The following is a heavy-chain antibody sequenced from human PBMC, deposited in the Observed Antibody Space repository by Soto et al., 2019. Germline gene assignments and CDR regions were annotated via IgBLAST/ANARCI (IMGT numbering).Heavy chain of an antibody. V-gene: IGHV4-59*12. J-gene: IGHJ4*02. CDR2: IYYSGST. Sequence: QVQLQESGPGLVKPSETLSLTCTVSGGSISSYYWSWIRQPPGKGLEWIGYIYYSGSTNYNPSLKSRVTISVDTSKNQFSLKLSSVTVADTAVYYCAREKDLLFDYWGQGTLVTVSS. D-gene: IGHD1-26*01. CDR3: AREKDLLFDY. CDR1: GGSISSYY.